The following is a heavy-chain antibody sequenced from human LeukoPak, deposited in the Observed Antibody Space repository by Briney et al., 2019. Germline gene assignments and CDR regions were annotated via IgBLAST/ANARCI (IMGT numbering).Heavy chain of an antibody. V-gene: IGHV1-58*02. CDR2: IVVGRGNT. CDR1: GFTFTSSA. CDR3: AADYGSGSYYIDY. Sequence: GASVKVSCKASGFTFTSSAMQWVRQARGQRLEWIGWIVVGRGNTNYAQKFQERVTITRDMSTSTGYMELSSLRSEVTAVYYCAADYGSGSYYIDYWGQGTLVTVSS. D-gene: IGHD3-10*01. J-gene: IGHJ4*02.